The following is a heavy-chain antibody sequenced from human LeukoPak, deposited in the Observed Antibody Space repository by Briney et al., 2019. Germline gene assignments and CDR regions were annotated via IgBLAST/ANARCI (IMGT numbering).Heavy chain of an antibody. CDR1: GYSISRGYS. CDR3: ARFDHVWETHGMDAFDL. CDR2: IYHSEST. J-gene: IGHJ3*01. Sequence: PSETLSLTCGVSGYSISRGYSWGWIRQPPGKGLEWIGNIYHSESTHYNPSLKSRVTKSPDTSKNQFSLKLTSVTASDTAVYYCARFDHVWETHGMDAFDLWGQGTMVTVSS. D-gene: IGHD3-16*01. V-gene: IGHV4-38-2*01.